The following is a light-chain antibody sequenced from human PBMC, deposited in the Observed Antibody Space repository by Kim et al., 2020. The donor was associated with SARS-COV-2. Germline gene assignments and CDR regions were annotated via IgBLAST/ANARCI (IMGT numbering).Light chain of an antibody. Sequence: SASVGDRVPITCRASQGITSYLAWYQQKPGKGPKLLIYAASTLQSGVPSRFSGSGSGTDFTLTISSLQPEDFATYYCQQLNSYPYTFGQGTKLEI. CDR2: AAS. CDR3: QQLNSYPYT. CDR1: QGITSY. J-gene: IGKJ2*01. V-gene: IGKV1-9*01.